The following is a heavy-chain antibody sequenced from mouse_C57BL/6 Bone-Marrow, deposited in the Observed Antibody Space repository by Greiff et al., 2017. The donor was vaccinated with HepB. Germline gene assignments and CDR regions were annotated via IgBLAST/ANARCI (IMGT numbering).Heavy chain of an antibody. Sequence: EVQLQQSGPELVKPGASVKIPCKASGYTFTDYNMDWVKQSHGKSLEWIGDINPNNGGTIYNQKFKGKATLTVDKSSSTAYMELRSLTSEDTAVYYCARKGDYYGSSREALFDYWGQGTTLTVSS. D-gene: IGHD1-1*01. J-gene: IGHJ2*01. CDR1: GYTFTDYN. V-gene: IGHV1-18*01. CDR2: INPNNGGT. CDR3: ARKGDYYGSSREALFDY.